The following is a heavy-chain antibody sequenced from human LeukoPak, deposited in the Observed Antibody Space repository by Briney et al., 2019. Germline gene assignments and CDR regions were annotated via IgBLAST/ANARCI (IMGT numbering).Heavy chain of an antibody. V-gene: IGHV4-31*03. CDR1: GGSISSGGYY. Sequence: SETLSLTCTVSGGSISSGGYYWSWIRQHPGKGLEWIGYIYYSGSTYYNPSLKSRVTISVDTSKNQFSLKLSSVTAADTAVYYCASGSSWYPYYFDYWGQGTLVTVSS. D-gene: IGHD6-13*01. J-gene: IGHJ4*02. CDR2: IYYSGST. CDR3: ASGSSWYPYYFDY.